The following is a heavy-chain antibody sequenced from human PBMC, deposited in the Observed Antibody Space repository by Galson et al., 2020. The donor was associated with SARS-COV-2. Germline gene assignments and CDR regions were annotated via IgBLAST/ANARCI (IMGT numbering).Heavy chain of an antibody. Sequence: GGSLRLSCAASGFTISTYGMHWVRQAPGKGLEWVAFIRHDGSNKDYADSVKGRFTISRDNSKNTLYLQMISLRAEDTAVYYCAKCSSDFGYSYYGVDVWGQGTTVTVSS. CDR3: AKCSSDFGYSYYGVDV. D-gene: IGHD6-19*01. CDR1: GFTISTYG. V-gene: IGHV3-30*02. CDR2: IRHDGSNK. J-gene: IGHJ6*02.